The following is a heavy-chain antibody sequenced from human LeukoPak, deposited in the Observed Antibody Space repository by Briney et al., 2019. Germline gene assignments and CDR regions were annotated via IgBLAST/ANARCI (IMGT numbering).Heavy chain of an antibody. D-gene: IGHD1-26*01. CDR3: ARAPSGFRYYYYYGMDV. J-gene: IGHJ6*02. V-gene: IGHV4-34*01. Sequence: SETLSLTCAVYGGSFSGYYWSWIRQPPGKGLEWIGEINHSGSTNYNPSLKSRVTISVDTSKNQFSLKLSSVTAADTAVYYCARAPSGFRYYYYYGMDVWGQGTTATVSS. CDR2: INHSGST. CDR1: GGSFSGYY.